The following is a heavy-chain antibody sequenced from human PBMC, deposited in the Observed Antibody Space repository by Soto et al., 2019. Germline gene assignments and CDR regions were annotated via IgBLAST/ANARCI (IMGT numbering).Heavy chain of an antibody. CDR2: INPYNGNT. D-gene: IGHD3-16*01. CDR3: ARDWFGIDY. CDR1: GYTFTSYG. J-gene: IGHJ4*02. V-gene: IGHV1-18*01. Sequence: QVQLVQSGAEVKKPGASVKVSCKASGYTFTSYGISWVRQAPGQGLEWMGWINPYNGNTNYAQKLQGRVTMTTDTSTNTAYRELRRLRSDDTAVYYCARDWFGIDYWGRGTLVTVSS.